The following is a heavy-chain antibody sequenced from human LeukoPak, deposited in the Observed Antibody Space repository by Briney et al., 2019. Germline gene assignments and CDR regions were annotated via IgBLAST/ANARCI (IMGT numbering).Heavy chain of an antibody. CDR2: IYYGGST. J-gene: IGHJ4*02. CDR3: ARQLRGEAVAGHLQPFDY. Sequence: SETLSLTCTVSGGSISSYYWNWIRQPPGKGLEWIGYIYYGGSTNYNPSLKSRVTISVDTSKNQFSAKLSSVTAADTAVYFCARQLRGEAVAGHLQPFDYWGQGTLVTVSS. D-gene: IGHD6-19*01. CDR1: GGSISSYY. V-gene: IGHV4-59*08.